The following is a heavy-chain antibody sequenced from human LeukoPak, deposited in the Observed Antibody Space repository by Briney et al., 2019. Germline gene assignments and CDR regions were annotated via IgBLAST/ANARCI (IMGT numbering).Heavy chain of an antibody. CDR2: INSDGSST. J-gene: IGHJ4*02. CDR3: ARGDGYNFFDY. Sequence: GGSLRLSCAASGFSFSSYWMHWVRRGPGKGLVWVSRINSDGSSTTYADSVKGRFTISRDNSENTLYLQMKSLRAEDTAVYYCARGDGYNFFDYWGQGTLVTVSS. CDR1: GFSFSSYW. V-gene: IGHV3-74*01. D-gene: IGHD5-24*01.